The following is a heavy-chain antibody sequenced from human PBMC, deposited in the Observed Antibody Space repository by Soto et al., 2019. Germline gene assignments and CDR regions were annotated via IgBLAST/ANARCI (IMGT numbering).Heavy chain of an antibody. V-gene: IGHV3-23*01. CDR2: ISNSFSDGNT. J-gene: IGHJ4*02. CDR3: AKVFSPEGGNYFDY. CDR1: GFTFSNYA. Sequence: EVQLLESGGGLVQPGGSLRLSCAASGFTFSNYAMDWVRQAPGKGLEWVSAISNSFSDGNTHYADSVKGRFTISRDNDKNTVFLEMNSLRAEDTAVYYCAKVFSPEGGNYFDYWGQGTLVTVSS.